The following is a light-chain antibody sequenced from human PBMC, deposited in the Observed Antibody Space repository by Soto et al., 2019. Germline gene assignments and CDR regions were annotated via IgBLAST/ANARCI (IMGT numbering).Light chain of an antibody. Sequence: EVVMTQSPATLSVSPGERVTLSCRASESVHRNLAWYQQKPGQGPSLLIYYASTRATGVPDRFTGSGYGTEFTLTISSLQSEDFGVYHCQHYSNWPPTFGPGTKVEIK. CDR2: YAS. V-gene: IGKV3-15*01. CDR3: QHYSNWPPT. CDR1: ESVHRN. J-gene: IGKJ3*01.